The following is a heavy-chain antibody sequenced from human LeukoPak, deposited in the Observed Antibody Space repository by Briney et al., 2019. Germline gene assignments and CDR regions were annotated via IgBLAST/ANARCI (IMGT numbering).Heavy chain of an antibody. CDR3: ARDLFPYYYDSSGYYS. Sequence: GGSLRLSCAASGFTFSSYAMSWVRQAPGKGLEWVSAISGSGGSTYYADSVKGRFTISRDNSKNTLYLQMNSLRAEDTAVYYCARDLFPYYYDSSGYYSWGQGTLVTVSS. V-gene: IGHV3-23*01. J-gene: IGHJ4*02. CDR1: GFTFSSYA. D-gene: IGHD3-22*01. CDR2: ISGSGGST.